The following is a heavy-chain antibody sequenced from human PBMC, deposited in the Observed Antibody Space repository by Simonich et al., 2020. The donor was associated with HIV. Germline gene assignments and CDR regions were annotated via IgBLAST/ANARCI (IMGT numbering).Heavy chain of an antibody. V-gene: IGHV4-34*01. D-gene: IGHD4-17*01. Sequence: QVQLQQWGAGLLTPSETLSLTCAVYGGSFSGHYWSWIRQPPGKGLEWIGEITHSGTTNYNPPLKSRVTISVDTSKNQFSLKLSSVTAADTAVYYCARRHPTAVTTPYFDYWGQGTLVTVSS. CDR1: GGSFSGHY. J-gene: IGHJ4*02. CDR2: ITHSGTT. CDR3: ARRHPTAVTTPYFDY.